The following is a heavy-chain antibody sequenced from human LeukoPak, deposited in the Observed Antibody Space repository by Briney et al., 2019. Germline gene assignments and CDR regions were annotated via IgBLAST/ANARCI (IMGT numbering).Heavy chain of an antibody. CDR3: ARDGGSGTYYDY. V-gene: IGHV4-30-2*01. J-gene: IGHJ4*02. Sequence: SETLSLTCTVSGGSISSGGYSWTRLRQPPGKGLEWIGYIYHSGNTYYNPSLKSRVIISVDRSKNQFSLRLSSVTAADTAVYYCARDGGSGTYYDYWGQGTLVTVSS. CDR1: GGSISSGGYS. CDR2: IYHSGNT. D-gene: IGHD3-10*01.